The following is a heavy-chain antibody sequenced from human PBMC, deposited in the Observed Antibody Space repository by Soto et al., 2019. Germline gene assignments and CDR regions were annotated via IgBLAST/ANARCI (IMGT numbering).Heavy chain of an antibody. CDR3: ARPPTDYCYMDV. D-gene: IGHD6-6*01. CDR2: ISSSGSTI. J-gene: IGHJ6*03. V-gene: IGHV3-11*01. CDR1: GFTFSDYY. Sequence: QVQLVESGGGLVKPGGSLRLSCAASGFTFSDYYMSWIRQAPGKGLEWVSYISSSGSTIYYADSVKGRFTISRDNAKNSLYLKMTSMRAEDRAVYYSARPPTDYCYMDVWGKGTTVTVSS.